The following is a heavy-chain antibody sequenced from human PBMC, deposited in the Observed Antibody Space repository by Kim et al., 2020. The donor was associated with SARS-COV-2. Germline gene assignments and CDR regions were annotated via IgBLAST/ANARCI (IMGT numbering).Heavy chain of an antibody. CDR1: GFTFSSYA. CDR3: ARDLLDSSGWFVDY. Sequence: GGSLRLSCAASGFTFSSYAMHWVRQAPGKGLEWVAVISYDGSNKYYADSVKGRFTISRDNSKNTLYLQMNSLRAEDTAVYYCARDLLDSSGWFVDYWGQGALVTVSS. D-gene: IGHD6-19*01. CDR2: ISYDGSNK. J-gene: IGHJ4*02. V-gene: IGHV3-30*04.